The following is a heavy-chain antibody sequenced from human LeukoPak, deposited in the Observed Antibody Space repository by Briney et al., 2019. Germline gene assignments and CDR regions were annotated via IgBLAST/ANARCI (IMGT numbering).Heavy chain of an antibody. CDR1: GGSINYYY. Sequence: SETLSLTCTVSGGSINYYYWMWIRQPPGKGLEWIGYIYYSGGTHYNPSLKSRVTISVDTSKNQFSLKLSSVTAADTAVYYCARHSSSWQGWFDPWGQGTLVTVSS. D-gene: IGHD6-13*01. J-gene: IGHJ5*02. V-gene: IGHV4-59*01. CDR3: ARHSSSWQGWFDP. CDR2: IYYSGGT.